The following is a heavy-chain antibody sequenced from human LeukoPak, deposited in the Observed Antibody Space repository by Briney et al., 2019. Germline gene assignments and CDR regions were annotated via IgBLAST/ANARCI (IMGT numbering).Heavy chain of an antibody. D-gene: IGHD3-3*01. V-gene: IGHV1-18*01. CDR3: ARVVLAVFGVMVHSNYFDS. Sequence: ASVTISCKTSGYSFTNFGITWVRQAPGKGLEWMGWITGDSETTEYAERFQGRISMTADTITSTAYMELGSLTSDDTAVYYCARVVLAVFGVMVHSNYFDSWGQGTLITVSS. J-gene: IGHJ4*02. CDR1: GYSFTNFG. CDR2: ITGDSETT.